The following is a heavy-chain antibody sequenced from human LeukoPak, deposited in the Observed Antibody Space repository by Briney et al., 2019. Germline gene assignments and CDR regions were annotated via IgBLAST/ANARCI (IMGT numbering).Heavy chain of an antibody. CDR2: ISGSGGST. CDR3: AKAPRYCSGGGCYYFDY. D-gene: IGHD2-15*01. J-gene: IGHJ4*02. Sequence: GGSLRLSCAASGFTFSSYAMSWVRQAPGKGLEWVSAISGSGGSTYYADSVKGRFTISRDNSKNTLYLQMNSLRAEDTAVYYCAKAPRYCSGGGCYYFDYWGQGTLVTVSS. V-gene: IGHV3-23*01. CDR1: GFTFSSYA.